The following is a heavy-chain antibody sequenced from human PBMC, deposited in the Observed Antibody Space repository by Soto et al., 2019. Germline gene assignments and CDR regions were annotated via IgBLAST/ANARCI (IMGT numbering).Heavy chain of an antibody. CDR2: IWYDGSNK. D-gene: IGHD2-15*01. V-gene: IGHV3-33*01. Sequence: QVQLVESGGGVVQPGRSLRLSCAASGFTFSSYGMHWVRQAPGKGLEWVAVIWYDGSNKYYADSVKGRFTISRDNSKNTLYLQMNSRRAEDTAVYYCASEYCSGGMCYYYGMDVWGQGTTVTVSS. CDR1: GFTFSSYG. J-gene: IGHJ6*02. CDR3: ASEYCSGGMCYYYGMDV.